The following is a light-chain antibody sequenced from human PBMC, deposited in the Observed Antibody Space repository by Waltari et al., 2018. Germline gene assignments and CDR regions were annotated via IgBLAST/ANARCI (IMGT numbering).Light chain of an antibody. CDR3: QSCDSSLSGSFV. J-gene: IGLJ1*01. Sequence: QSVLTQPPSVSGAPGQRVTISCTGSSSNIGASYDVHWYQQFPGTAPKLLIYGITNRPSGVPDRFSGSKSGTSASLAITGFQAEDEADYYCQSCDSSLSGSFVFGTGTKVTVL. CDR1: SSNIGASYD. V-gene: IGLV1-40*01. CDR2: GIT.